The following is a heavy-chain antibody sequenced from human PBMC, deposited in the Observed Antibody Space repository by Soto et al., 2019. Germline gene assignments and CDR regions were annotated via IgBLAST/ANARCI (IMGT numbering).Heavy chain of an antibody. D-gene: IGHD2-8*01. J-gene: IGHJ6*02. V-gene: IGHV1-69*13. CDR2: IIPIFGTA. CDR3: ARVEGGVIYYYGMDV. CDR1: GYTFTSYG. Sequence: ASVKVSCKASGYTFTSYGISWVRQAPGQGLEWMGGIIPIFGTANYAQKFQGRVTITADESTSTAYMELSSLRSEDTAVYYCARVEGGVIYYYGMDVWGQGTTVTVSS.